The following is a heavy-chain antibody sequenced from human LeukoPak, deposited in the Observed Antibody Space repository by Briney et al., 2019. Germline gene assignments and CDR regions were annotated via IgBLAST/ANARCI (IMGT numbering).Heavy chain of an antibody. D-gene: IGHD2-15*01. CDR1: GFTFSSYS. J-gene: IGHJ6*03. V-gene: IGHV3-21*01. CDR3: ASPADCSGGSCYSNYYYYMDV. Sequence: GGSLRLSCAASGFTFSSYSMNWVRQAPGKGLERVSSISSSSSYIYYADSVKGRFTISRDNAKNSLYLQMNSLRAEDTAVYYCASPADCSGGSCYSNYYYYMDVWGKGTTVTVSS. CDR2: ISSSSSYI.